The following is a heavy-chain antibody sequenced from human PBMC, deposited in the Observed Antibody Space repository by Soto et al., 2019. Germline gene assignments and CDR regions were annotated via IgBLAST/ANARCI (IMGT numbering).Heavy chain of an antibody. CDR1: GYTFTSYG. V-gene: IGHV1-18*04. CDR3: ARDSGRYGDYVGFDP. J-gene: IGHJ5*02. D-gene: IGHD4-17*01. Sequence: GASVQVSCQASGYTFTSYGISWVRQAPGQGLEWMGWISAYNGNTNYAQKLQGRVTMTTDTSTSTAYMELRSLRSDDTAVYYCARDSGRYGDYVGFDPWGQGTLVTVSS. CDR2: ISAYNGNT.